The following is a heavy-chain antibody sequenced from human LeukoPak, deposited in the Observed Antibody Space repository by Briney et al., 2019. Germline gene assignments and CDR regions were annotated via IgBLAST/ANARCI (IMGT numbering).Heavy chain of an antibody. V-gene: IGHV4-34*01. J-gene: IGHJ5*02. Sequence: SETLSLTCAVYGGSFSGYYWSWIRQPPGKGLEWIGEINHSGSINYNPSLKSRVTISVDTSKNQFSLKLSSVTAADTAVYYCARGMVVAATPNWFDPWGQGTLVTVSS. CDR3: ARGMVVAATPNWFDP. D-gene: IGHD2-15*01. CDR2: INHSGSI. CDR1: GGSFSGYY.